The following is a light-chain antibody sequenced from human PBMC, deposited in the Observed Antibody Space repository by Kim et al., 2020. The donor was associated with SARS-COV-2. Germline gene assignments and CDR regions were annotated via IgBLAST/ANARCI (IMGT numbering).Light chain of an antibody. CDR3: CSFAGGWV. Sequence: PRQSVTIPCTGTNIDVGNYNYVSWFQQHPGKAPKLMIYDVTERPSGVPDRFSGSKSGNTASLTISGLQADDEADYYCCSFAGGWVFGGGTQLTVL. V-gene: IGLV2-11*01. CDR1: NIDVGNYNY. J-gene: IGLJ2*01. CDR2: DVT.